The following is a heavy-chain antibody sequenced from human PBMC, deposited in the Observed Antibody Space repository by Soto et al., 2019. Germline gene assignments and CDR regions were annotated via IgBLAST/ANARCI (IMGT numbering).Heavy chain of an antibody. J-gene: IGHJ6*02. CDR1: GYTFTGYY. CDR3: ARDNCSGGSCYSDYYYYGMDV. V-gene: IGHV1-2*04. Sequence: ASVKVSCKASGYTFTGYYMHWVRQAPEQGLEWMGWINPNSGGTNYAQKFQGWVTMTRDTSISTAYMELSRLRSDDTAVYYCARDNCSGGSCYSDYYYYGMDVWGQGTTVTVSS. D-gene: IGHD2-15*01. CDR2: INPNSGGT.